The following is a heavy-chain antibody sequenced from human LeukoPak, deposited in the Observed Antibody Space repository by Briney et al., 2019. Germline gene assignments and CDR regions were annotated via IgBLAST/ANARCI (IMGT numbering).Heavy chain of an antibody. V-gene: IGHV3-74*01. J-gene: IGHJ3*02. CDR1: GFIFREYW. CDR3: ARARGGNFDI. D-gene: IGHD3-16*01. CDR2: INTDGSRT. Sequence: PGGSLRLSCAASGFIFREYWMPWVRQAPGKGLVWVSRINTDGSRTTYVDSVKGRFTTSRDNANNTLYLQMNSLRAEDSALYYCARARGGNFDIWGQGTMVTVSS.